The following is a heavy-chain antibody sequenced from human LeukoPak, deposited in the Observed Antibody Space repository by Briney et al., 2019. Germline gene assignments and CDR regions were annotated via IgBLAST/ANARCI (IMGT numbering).Heavy chain of an antibody. D-gene: IGHD4-17*01. CDR1: GGSISSYN. J-gene: IGHJ4*02. CDR3: ARAYGDYPDY. Sequence: SETLSLTCTVSGGSISSYNWSWIRQPPGKGLEWIGYIYYSGSTNYNPSLKSRVTISVDTSKNQFSLKLSSVTAADTAVYYCARAYGDYPDYWGQGTLVTVSS. CDR2: IYYSGST. V-gene: IGHV4-59*01.